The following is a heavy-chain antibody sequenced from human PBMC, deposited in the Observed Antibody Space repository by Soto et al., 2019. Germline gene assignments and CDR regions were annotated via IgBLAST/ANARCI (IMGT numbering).Heavy chain of an antibody. D-gene: IGHD3-3*01. CDR3: ARRYDFWSGGDMDV. V-gene: IGHV3-72*01. J-gene: IGHJ6*02. CDR2: SRNKAKSYST. Sequence: GGSLRLSCAVSGFTFSDHYMDWVRQAPGQGLEWVARSRNKAKSYSTGDAASVKGRFTVSRDDSKNLLYLQMNSLTTEDTAVYYCARRYDFWSGGDMDVWGQGTTVTVSS. CDR1: GFTFSDHY.